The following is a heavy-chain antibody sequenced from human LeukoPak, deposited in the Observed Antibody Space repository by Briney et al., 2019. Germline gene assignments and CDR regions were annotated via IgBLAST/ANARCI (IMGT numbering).Heavy chain of an antibody. Sequence: PGGSLRLSCAAPGFTFSSYAMHWVRQAPGKGLEWVAVISYDGSNKYYADSVKGRFTISRDNSKNTLYLQMNSLRAEDTAVYYCARDGGGWLVDYWGQGTLVTVSS. CDR2: ISYDGSNK. J-gene: IGHJ4*02. CDR1: GFTFSSYA. D-gene: IGHD5-24*01. V-gene: IGHV3-30-3*01. CDR3: ARDGGGWLVDY.